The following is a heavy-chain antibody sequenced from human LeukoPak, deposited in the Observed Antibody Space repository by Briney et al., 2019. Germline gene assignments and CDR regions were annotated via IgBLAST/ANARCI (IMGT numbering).Heavy chain of an antibody. V-gene: IGHV3-23*01. Sequence: GGSLRLSCAASGFTFSSYAMSWVRQAPGKGLEWVSAISGSGGSTYYADSVKGRFTISRDNSKNTLYLQMNSLRAEDTAVYYCARVTAMVNYFDYWGQGTLVTVSS. CDR3: ARVTAMVNYFDY. CDR2: ISGSGGST. J-gene: IGHJ4*02. D-gene: IGHD5-18*01. CDR1: GFTFSSYA.